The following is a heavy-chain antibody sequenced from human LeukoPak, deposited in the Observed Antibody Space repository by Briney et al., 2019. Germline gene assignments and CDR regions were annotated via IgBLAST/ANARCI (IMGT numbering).Heavy chain of an antibody. V-gene: IGHV3-53*04. CDR3: ARAPRGLSAPFDY. CDR2: FYSGGST. D-gene: IGHD3-16*02. CDR1: GFTVSNNY. J-gene: IGHJ4*02. Sequence: GGSLRLSCAASGFTVSNNYMSWVRQAPGKGLEWVSVFYSGGSTYNAASGKGRFIISRHNSKNTVYLQMNSLRPEGTAVYYCARAPRGLSAPFDYWGQGTLVTVSS.